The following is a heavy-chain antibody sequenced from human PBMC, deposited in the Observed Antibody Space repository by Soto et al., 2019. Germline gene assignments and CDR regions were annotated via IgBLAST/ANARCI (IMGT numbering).Heavy chain of an antibody. J-gene: IGHJ6*02. D-gene: IGHD3-10*01. CDR1: GFTFSSYD. Sequence: GGSLRLSCAASGFTFSSYDMHWVRQATGKGLEWVSAIGTAGDTYYPGSVKGRFTISRENAKNSLYLQMNSLRAGDTAVYYCAREGMVRGVITKAYGMDVWGQGTTVTVSS. V-gene: IGHV3-13*01. CDR3: AREGMVRGVITKAYGMDV. CDR2: IGTAGDT.